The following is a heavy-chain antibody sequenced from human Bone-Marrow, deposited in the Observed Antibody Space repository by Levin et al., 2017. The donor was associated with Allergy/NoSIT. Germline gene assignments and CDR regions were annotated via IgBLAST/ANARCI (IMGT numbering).Heavy chain of an antibody. CDR1: GGSISSGDYC. V-gene: IGHV4-30-4*01. D-gene: IGHD3-10*01. CDR2: GYNGGGT. J-gene: IGHJ3*01. CDR3: ARCRWGVSTIRDDAFDG. Sequence: SETLSLTCIVSGGSISSGDYCWNWVRQTPGKGLEWIGYGYNGGGTYYNPSLRSRLTISLATSTNPFSLNLTSVTAADTAVSYCARCRWGVSTIRDDAFDGWGQGTTVIVSA.